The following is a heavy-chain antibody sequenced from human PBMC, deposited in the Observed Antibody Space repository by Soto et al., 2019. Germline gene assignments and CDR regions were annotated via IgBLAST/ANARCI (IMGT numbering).Heavy chain of an antibody. CDR1: GGTFSSYT. J-gene: IGHJ5*02. Sequence: QVQLVQSGAEVKKPGSSVKVSCKASGGTFSSYTISWVRQAPGQGLEWMGRIIPILGIANYAQKVQGRVTITADKSASTAYMDLSSLRAEDTAVYYCARDFYRFDPWGQGALVTVSS. CDR2: IIPILGIA. CDR3: ARDFYRFDP. V-gene: IGHV1-69*08.